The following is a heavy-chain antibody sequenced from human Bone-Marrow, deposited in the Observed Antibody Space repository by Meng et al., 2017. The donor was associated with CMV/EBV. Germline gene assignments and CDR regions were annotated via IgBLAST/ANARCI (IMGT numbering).Heavy chain of an antibody. CDR1: GLTFSNYA. D-gene: IGHD4-17*01. J-gene: IGHJ4*02. Sequence: ASGLTFSNYAMHWVRQAPGKGLEWVAIISSDVTKKYYADSVKGRFTISRDNSKNTLFLQMSSLRPDDTAVYYCARDEGAVTTFAFFYWGQGTLVTVSS. CDR2: ISSDVTKK. V-gene: IGHV3-30*04. CDR3: ARDEGAVTTFAFFY.